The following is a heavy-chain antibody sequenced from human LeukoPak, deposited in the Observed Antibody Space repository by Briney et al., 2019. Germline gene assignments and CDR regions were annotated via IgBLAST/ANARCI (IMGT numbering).Heavy chain of an antibody. CDR2: IRSKANSYAT. CDR1: GFTFSDHY. J-gene: IGHJ4*02. Sequence: GGSLRLSCAASGFTFSDHYIDWVRQASGKGLEWVGRIRSKANSYATAYAASVKGRFTISRDDSKNTAYLQMNSLKTEDTAVYYCTRRDLYSSGLDFDYWGQGTLVTVSS. D-gene: IGHD6-19*01. V-gene: IGHV3-73*01. CDR3: TRRDLYSSGLDFDY.